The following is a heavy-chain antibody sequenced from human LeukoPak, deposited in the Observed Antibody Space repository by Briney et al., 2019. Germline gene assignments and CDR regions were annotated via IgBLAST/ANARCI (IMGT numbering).Heavy chain of an antibody. Sequence: ASETLSLTCAVSGGSISSGGYSWSWIRQPPGKGLEWIGYIYHSGSTYYNPSLKSRVTISVDRSKNQFSLELSSVTAADTAVYYCARGSEGQADYYDSSGYSEYYFDYWGQGTLVTVSS. V-gene: IGHV4-30-2*01. J-gene: IGHJ4*02. CDR1: GGSISSGGYS. CDR3: ARGSEGQADYYDSSGYSEYYFDY. D-gene: IGHD3-22*01. CDR2: IYHSGST.